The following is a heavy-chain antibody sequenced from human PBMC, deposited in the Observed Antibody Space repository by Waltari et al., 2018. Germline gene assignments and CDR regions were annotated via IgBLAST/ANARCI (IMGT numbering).Heavy chain of an antibody. CDR1: GFSFSSSW. J-gene: IGHJ3*02. D-gene: IGHD3-10*01. Sequence: EVQLVESGGDLVQPGGSLRLSCAASGFSFSSSWMAWVRQAPGKGLEWVAKIKFDGSEKYCPDSVKGRFTISRDNPKNSLFLQMNSLRAEDTAVYYCARDPEGSAFDIWGRGTMVIVSS. V-gene: IGHV3-7*01. CDR2: IKFDGSEK. CDR3: ARDPEGSAFDI.